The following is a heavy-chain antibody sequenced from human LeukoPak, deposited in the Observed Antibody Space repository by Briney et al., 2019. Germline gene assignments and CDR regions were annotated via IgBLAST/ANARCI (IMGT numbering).Heavy chain of an antibody. CDR2: INPNSGGT. CDR1: GYTFTGYY. V-gene: IGHV1-2*02. CDR3: ARDVSDFWTDYYTDS. Sequence: ASVKVSCKASGYTFTGYYMHWVRQAPGQGLEWMGWINPNSGGTNYAQKFQSRVTMTRDTSITTAYMELSRLRSDDTAVYYCARDVSDFWTDYYTDSWGQGTLVTVSS. J-gene: IGHJ5*01. D-gene: IGHD3/OR15-3a*01.